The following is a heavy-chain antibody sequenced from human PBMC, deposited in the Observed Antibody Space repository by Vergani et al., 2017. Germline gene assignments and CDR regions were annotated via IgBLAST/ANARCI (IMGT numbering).Heavy chain of an antibody. J-gene: IGHJ6*02. Sequence: EVQLVESGGGLVQPGGSLKLSCAASGFTFSGSAMHWVRQASGKGLEWVGRIRSKANSYATAYAASVKGRFTISRDDSKNTAYLQMNSLKTEDTAVYYCTRQSSSWTKAYYYYGMDVWGQGTTVTVSS. CDR3: TRQSSSWTKAYYYYGMDV. CDR2: IRSKANSYAT. D-gene: IGHD6-13*01. V-gene: IGHV3-73*01. CDR1: GFTFSGSA.